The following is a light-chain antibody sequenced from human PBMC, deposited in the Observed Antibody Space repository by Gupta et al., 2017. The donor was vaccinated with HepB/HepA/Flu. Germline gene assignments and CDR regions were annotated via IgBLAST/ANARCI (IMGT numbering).Light chain of an antibody. J-gene: IGLJ2*01. CDR1: STNIGSNT. CDR2: SHN. V-gene: IGLV1-44*01. CDR3: AAWDDSLNVVV. Sequence: QSVLTHPPSASGTPGQRVTISCSGISTNIGSNTVNWYQQLPGPAPQLLIYSHNQRPSGVPGRFSGSTSGTSASLAISGLQAEDEADYYCAAWDDSLNVVVFGGGTKLTVL.